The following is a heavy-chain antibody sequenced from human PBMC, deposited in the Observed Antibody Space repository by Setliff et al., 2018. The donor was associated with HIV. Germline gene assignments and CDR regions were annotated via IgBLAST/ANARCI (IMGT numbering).Heavy chain of an antibody. CDR3: AREVVVILGSYYFDY. V-gene: IGHV4-34*01. CDR1: GGSFSDYY. D-gene: IGHD3-22*01. CDR2: VNRGRRT. Sequence: PSETLSLTCALYGGSFSDYYWSWIRQPPGMGLEWIGEVNRGRRTNYNSSLKSRVTMSVDTSKNQFSLKLTSVTAADTAVYYCAREVVVILGSYYFDYWGQGTLVTVSS. J-gene: IGHJ4*02.